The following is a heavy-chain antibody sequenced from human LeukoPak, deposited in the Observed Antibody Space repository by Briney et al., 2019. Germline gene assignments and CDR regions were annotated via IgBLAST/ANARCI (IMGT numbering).Heavy chain of an antibody. J-gene: IGHJ4*02. CDR2: IYYSGST. V-gene: IGHV4-34*01. CDR1: GGSFSGYY. CDR3: ARHSYYYGRGGFDY. Sequence: SETLSLTCAVYGGSFSGYYWSWIRQPPGKGLEWIGSIYYSGSTYYNPSPKSRVTISVDTSKNQFSLKLSSVTAADTAVYYCARHSYYYGRGGFDYWGQGTLVTVSS. D-gene: IGHD3-10*01.